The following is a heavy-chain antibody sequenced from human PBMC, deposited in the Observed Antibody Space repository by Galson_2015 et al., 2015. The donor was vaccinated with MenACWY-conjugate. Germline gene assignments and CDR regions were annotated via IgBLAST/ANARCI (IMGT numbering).Heavy chain of an antibody. Sequence: SLRLSCAAPGFSFRDSAMHWVRQASGKGLEWVGRIRSKRNNYATTYAASGQGRITISRDESERTAYLHMNSLKTEDTAIYYCTSQSPLNFDYWGQGVLVTVSS. D-gene: IGHD2-8*01. CDR1: GFSFRDSA. V-gene: IGHV3-73*01. J-gene: IGHJ4*02. CDR2: IRSKRNNYAT. CDR3: TSQSPLNFDY.